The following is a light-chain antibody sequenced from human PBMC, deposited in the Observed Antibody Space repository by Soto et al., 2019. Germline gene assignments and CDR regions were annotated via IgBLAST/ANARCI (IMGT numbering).Light chain of an antibody. CDR3: SSYTIYSTFL. V-gene: IGLV2-14*03. CDR1: SSDVGGYIY. CDR2: DVT. J-gene: IGLJ1*01. Sequence: QSVLAQPASVSGSPGQSITISCTGASSDVGGYIYVSWYQQHPGKAPRLIIYDVTNRPSGVSNRFSGSKSGNTASLTISGLQAEDEADYCCSSYTIYSTFLFGTGTKVTVL.